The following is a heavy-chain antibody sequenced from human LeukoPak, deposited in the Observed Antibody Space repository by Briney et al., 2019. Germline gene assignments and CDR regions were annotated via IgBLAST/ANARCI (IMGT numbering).Heavy chain of an antibody. CDR1: GGTFSSYA. V-gene: IGHV1-69*04. CDR3: ARDQPALRPRSAFDI. D-gene: IGHD1-26*01. Sequence: GASVKVSCTASGGTFSSYAISWVRQAPGQGLEWMGRIIPILGIANYAQKFQGRVTITADKSTSTAYMELSSLRSEDTAVYYCARDQPALRPRSAFDIWGQGTMVTVSS. CDR2: IIPILGIA. J-gene: IGHJ3*02.